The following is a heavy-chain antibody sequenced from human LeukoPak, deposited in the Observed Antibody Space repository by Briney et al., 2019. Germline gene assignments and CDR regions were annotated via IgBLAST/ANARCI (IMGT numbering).Heavy chain of an antibody. D-gene: IGHD4-17*01. CDR2: IYHSGST. CDR1: GYSISSGYY. Sequence: PSETLSLTCTVSGYSISSGYYWGWIRQPPGKGLEWIGSIYHSGSTYYNPSLKSRVTISVDTSKNQFSLKLSSVTAADTAVYYCARGGPYTVTQLLRGYYFDYWGQGTLVTVSS. J-gene: IGHJ4*02. CDR3: ARGGPYTVTQLLRGYYFDY. V-gene: IGHV4-38-2*02.